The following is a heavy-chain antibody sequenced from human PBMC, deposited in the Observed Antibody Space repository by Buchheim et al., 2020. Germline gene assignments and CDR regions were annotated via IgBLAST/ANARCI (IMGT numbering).Heavy chain of an antibody. D-gene: IGHD6-13*01. CDR2: IKQDGSEK. V-gene: IGHV3-7*01. Sequence: EVQLVESGGGLVQPGGSLRLSCAASGFTFSSYWMSWVRQAPGKGLEWVANIKQDGSEKYYVDSVKGRFTISRDNTKNSLYLQMNSLRAEDTAVYYCARAAIAAAVPEEFDYWGQGTL. J-gene: IGHJ4*02. CDR3: ARAAIAAAVPEEFDY. CDR1: GFTFSSYW.